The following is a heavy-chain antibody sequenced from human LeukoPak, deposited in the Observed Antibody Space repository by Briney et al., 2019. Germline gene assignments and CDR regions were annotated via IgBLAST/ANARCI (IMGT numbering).Heavy chain of an antibody. CDR1: GFTFSSYS. V-gene: IGHV3-48*01. CDR2: FSTSSGTI. J-gene: IGHJ3*02. Sequence: GGSLRLSCAASGFTFSSYSMNWVRQAPGKGVEWISYFSTSSGTISYADSVKGRFTISRDNAKNSLYLQMNSLRAEDTAVYYCARDSMYAFDIWGQGTMVTVSS. CDR3: ARDSMYAFDI. D-gene: IGHD2-2*01.